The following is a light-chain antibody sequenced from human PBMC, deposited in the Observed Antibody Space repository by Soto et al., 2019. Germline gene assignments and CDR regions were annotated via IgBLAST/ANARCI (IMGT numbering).Light chain of an antibody. V-gene: IGLV7-46*01. Sequence: QAVVTQEPSLTVSPGGTVSLTCGSTTGDVISGHYPYWLQQKPGQAPRILIYDTNNKHSWTPARFSGSLLGGKAALTLSGAQPEDEADYYCLIFQSGGVIFGGGTKLTVL. J-gene: IGLJ2*01. CDR1: TGDVISGHY. CDR2: DTN. CDR3: LIFQSGGVI.